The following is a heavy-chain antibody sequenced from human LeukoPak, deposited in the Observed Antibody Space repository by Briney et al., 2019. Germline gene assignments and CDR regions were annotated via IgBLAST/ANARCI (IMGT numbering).Heavy chain of an antibody. V-gene: IGHV3-30*02. CDR2: IRYDGTHK. CDR3: ARVSSVTTTTQGAFDI. D-gene: IGHD4-17*01. Sequence: GGSLRLSCAASGFTFSTYGMHWVRQAPGKGLEWVAFIRYDGTHKYYADSVRGRFTISRDNPKNTLFLQMDTLRAEDTAVYYCARVSSVTTTTQGAFDIWGQGTMVTVSS. CDR1: GFTFSTYG. J-gene: IGHJ3*02.